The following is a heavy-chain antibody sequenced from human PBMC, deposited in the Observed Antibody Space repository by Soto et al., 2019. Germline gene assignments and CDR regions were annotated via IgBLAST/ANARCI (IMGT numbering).Heavy chain of an antibody. CDR3: AKGGPTFLNWFGP. CDR1: GFTFSSYA. J-gene: IGHJ5*02. Sequence: PGGSLRLSCAASGFTFSSYAMNWVRQSPGKGLEWISVISNSGHSAYYADSVKDRFTISRDNSKNTLYLQIKSLRAEDTAAYYCAKGGPTFLNWFGPWGQGTLVTVSS. CDR2: ISNSGHSA. V-gene: IGHV3-23*01. D-gene: IGHD5-12*01.